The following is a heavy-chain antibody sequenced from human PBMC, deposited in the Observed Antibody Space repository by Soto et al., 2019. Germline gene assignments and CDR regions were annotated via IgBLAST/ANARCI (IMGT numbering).Heavy chain of an antibody. CDR1: GFTFDDYA. Sequence: DVQLVESGGGLVQPGRSLRLSCAASGFTFDDYAMHWVRQAPGKGLEWVSGISWNSGSIGYADSVKGRFTISRDNAKNSLYLQMNSLRAEDTALYYCAKSIAPTGMDVWGQGTTVTVSS. J-gene: IGHJ6*02. CDR2: ISWNSGSI. CDR3: AKSIAPTGMDV. D-gene: IGHD6-6*01. V-gene: IGHV3-9*01.